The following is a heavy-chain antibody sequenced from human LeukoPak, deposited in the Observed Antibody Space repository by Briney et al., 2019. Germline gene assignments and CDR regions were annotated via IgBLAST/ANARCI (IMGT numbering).Heavy chain of an antibody. J-gene: IGHJ4*02. V-gene: IGHV4-61*02. D-gene: IGHD2-21*01. CDR3: ARSYCGGDCYSYYFDY. CDR1: GGSISSGSYY. Sequence: SETLSLTCTVSGGSISSGSYYWSWIRPPAGKGLEWIGSIYTSGSTNYKPSLKSRVTISVDTSKNQFSLKLSSVTAAHTAVYYCARSYCGGDCYSYYFDYWGQGTLVTVSS. CDR2: IYTSGST.